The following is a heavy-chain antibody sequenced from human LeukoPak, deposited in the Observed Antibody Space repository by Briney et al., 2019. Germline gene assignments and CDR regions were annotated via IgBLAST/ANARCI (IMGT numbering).Heavy chain of an antibody. Sequence: GGSLRLSCAASGFTFSSYSMNWVRQAPGKGLEWVSSISSSGSYIYYADSVKGRFTISRDNAKNSLYLQMNSLRAEDTAVYYCAREMGMSSSADYWGQGTLVTVSS. J-gene: IGHJ4*02. CDR3: AREMGMSSSADY. V-gene: IGHV3-21*01. CDR1: GFTFSSYS. CDR2: ISSSGSYI. D-gene: IGHD6-6*01.